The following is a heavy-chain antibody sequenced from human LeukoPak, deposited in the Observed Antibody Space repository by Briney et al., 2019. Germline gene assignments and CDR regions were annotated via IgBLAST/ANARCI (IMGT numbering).Heavy chain of an antibody. V-gene: IGHV3-48*04. CDR3: AREDHSHYNY. CDR2: ISSSSSTI. J-gene: IGHJ4*02. CDR1: GFTFSSYS. D-gene: IGHD4-11*01. Sequence: GGSLRLSCAASGFTFSSYSMNWVRQAPGKGLEWVSYISSSSSTIYYADSVKGRFTISRDNAKNSLYLQMNSLRAEDTAVYYCAREDHSHYNYWGQGTLVTVSS.